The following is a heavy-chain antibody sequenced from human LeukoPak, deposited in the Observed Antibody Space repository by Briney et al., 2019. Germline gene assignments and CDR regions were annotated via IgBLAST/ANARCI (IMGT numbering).Heavy chain of an antibody. J-gene: IGHJ4*02. Sequence: GSLRLSCAASGFAFRSFAMSWVRQAPGKGLEWVSAISGSGGSTYYSDSVKGRFTISRDNSKNTLYLQMNSLRAEDTAVYYCAKDSRSIRRYRGSYFDYWGQGTXVTVSS. CDR3: AKDSRSIRRYRGSYFDY. V-gene: IGHV3-23*01. D-gene: IGHD1-26*01. CDR2: ISGSGGST. CDR1: GFAFRSFA.